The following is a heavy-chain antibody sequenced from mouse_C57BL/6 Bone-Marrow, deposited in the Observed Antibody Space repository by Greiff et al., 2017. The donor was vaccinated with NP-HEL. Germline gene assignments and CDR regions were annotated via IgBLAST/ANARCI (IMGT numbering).Heavy chain of an antibody. J-gene: IGHJ2*01. D-gene: IGHD3-2*02. V-gene: IGHV1-53*01. CDR1: GYTFTSYW. Sequence: QVQLQQPGPELVKPGASVKLSCKASGYTFTSYWMPWLKQRPGQGLEWIGTINPNNGGTNDNEKFKTKATLTVDKSSSTAYMQLSSLTSEDSAVYYCARDSGYAFDYWGQGTTLTVSS. CDR3: ARDSGYAFDY. CDR2: INPNNGGT.